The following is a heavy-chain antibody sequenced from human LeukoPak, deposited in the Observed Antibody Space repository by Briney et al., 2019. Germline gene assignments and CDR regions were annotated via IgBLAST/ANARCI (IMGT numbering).Heavy chain of an antibody. Sequence: GGSLRLSCATSGFPFSSYEMNWVRQAPGKGLEWVSCISSTVSDIYYADSVKGRFTISRDNSKNTLYLQMNSLRAEDTAVYYCAKDRIRGVVPAAICDYWGQGTLVTVSS. J-gene: IGHJ4*02. CDR2: ISSTVSDI. CDR3: AKDRIRGVVPAAICDY. CDR1: GFPFSSYE. V-gene: IGHV3-48*03. D-gene: IGHD2-2*01.